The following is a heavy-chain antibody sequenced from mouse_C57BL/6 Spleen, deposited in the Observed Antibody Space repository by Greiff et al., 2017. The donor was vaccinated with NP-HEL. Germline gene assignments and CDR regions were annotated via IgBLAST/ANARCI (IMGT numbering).Heavy chain of an antibody. D-gene: IGHD2-4*01. CDR2: IDPSDSYT. CDR1: GYTFTSYW. CDR3: ARNYDGEKHYYAMDY. J-gene: IGHJ4*01. Sequence: VQLQQPGAELVMPGASVKLSCKASGYTFTSYWMHWVKQRPGQGLEWIGEIDPSDSYTNYNQKFKGKSTLTVDKSSSTAYMQLSSLTSEDSAVYYCARNYDGEKHYYAMDYWGQGTSVTVSS. V-gene: IGHV1-69*01.